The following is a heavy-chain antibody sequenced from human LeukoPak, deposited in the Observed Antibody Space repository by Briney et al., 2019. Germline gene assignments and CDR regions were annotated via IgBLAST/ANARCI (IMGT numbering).Heavy chain of an antibody. Sequence: GGSLRLSCAASGFTFYDYAMHWVRQAPGKGLGWVSGISWNSGSIGYADSVKGRFTISRDNAKNSLYLQMNSLRAEDTALYYCAKGLAPTTVGAFDIWGQGTMVTVSS. V-gene: IGHV3-9*01. CDR1: GFTFYDYA. CDR2: ISWNSGSI. D-gene: IGHD1-1*01. J-gene: IGHJ3*02. CDR3: AKGLAPTTVGAFDI.